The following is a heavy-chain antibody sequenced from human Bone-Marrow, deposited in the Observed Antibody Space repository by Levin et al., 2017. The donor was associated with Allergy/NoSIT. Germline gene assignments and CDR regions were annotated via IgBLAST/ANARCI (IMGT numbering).Heavy chain of an antibody. CDR2: ISAYNGNT. CDR1: GYTFTSYG. V-gene: IGHV1-18*01. D-gene: IGHD3-22*01. J-gene: IGHJ4*02. CDR3: ASSDYYDSSGYPTPYYFDY. Sequence: ASVKVSCKASGYTFTSYGISWVRQAPGQGLEWMGWISAYNGNTNYAQKLQGRVTMTTDTSTSTAYMELRSLRSDDTAVYYCASSDYYDSSGYPTPYYFDYWGQGTLVTVSS.